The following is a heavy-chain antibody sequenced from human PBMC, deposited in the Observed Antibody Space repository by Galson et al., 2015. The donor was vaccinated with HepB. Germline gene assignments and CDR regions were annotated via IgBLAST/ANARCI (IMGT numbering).Heavy chain of an antibody. CDR1: GFTFSSYA. J-gene: IGHJ1*01. CDR3: ARGPPREQWLVRLVRMDYFQH. Sequence: SLRLSCAASGFTFSSYAMHWVRQAPGKGLEWVAVISYDGSNKYYADSVKGRFTISRDNSKNTLYLQMNSLRAEDTAVYYCARGPPREQWLVRLVRMDYFQHWGQGTLVTVSS. D-gene: IGHD6-19*01. V-gene: IGHV3-30-3*01. CDR2: ISYDGSNK.